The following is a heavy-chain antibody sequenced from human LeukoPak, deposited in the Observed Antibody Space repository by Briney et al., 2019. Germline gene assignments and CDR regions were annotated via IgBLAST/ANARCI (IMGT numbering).Heavy chain of an antibody. Sequence: HAGGSLRLSCAASGFTFSSYGMHWVRQAPGKGLEWVAVISYDGSNKYYADSVKARFTISRDNSKNTLYLQMNSMRAEDTAVYYCAKDQRFGESVDYWGQGTLVTVSS. V-gene: IGHV3-30*18. J-gene: IGHJ4*02. CDR3: AKDQRFGESVDY. D-gene: IGHD3-10*01. CDR1: GFTFSSYG. CDR2: ISYDGSNK.